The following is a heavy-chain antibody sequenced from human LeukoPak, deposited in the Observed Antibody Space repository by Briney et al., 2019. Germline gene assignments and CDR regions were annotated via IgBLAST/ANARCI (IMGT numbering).Heavy chain of an antibody. V-gene: IGHV3-13*01. Sequence: GGSLRPSCAAYGFTFISFDIPWVRQPTGQGLGWVSTIGTASDTYYPGTVEGRFTLSRDNAKNSLYLQMNSLAAGDTAVYYCARGPPRGKYYFMDVWGKGTTVTVSS. D-gene: IGHD1-1*01. J-gene: IGHJ6*03. CDR3: ARGPPRGKYYFMDV. CDR1: GFTFISFD. CDR2: IGTASDT.